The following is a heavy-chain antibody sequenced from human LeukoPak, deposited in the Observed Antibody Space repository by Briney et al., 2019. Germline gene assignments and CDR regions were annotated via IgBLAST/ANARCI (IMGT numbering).Heavy chain of an antibody. CDR1: GFTFSSYT. J-gene: IGHJ4*02. V-gene: IGHV3-21*01. D-gene: IGHD2-2*01. Sequence: PGGSLRLSCAASGFTFSSYTMNWVRQAPGKGLEWVSSISSSRSYIYNADSVKGRFTISRDNAKNSLYLQMNSLRAEDTAVYYCARDHCSSTSCFPSGTNYFDSWGQGTPVTVSS. CDR2: ISSSRSYI. CDR3: ARDHCSSTSCFPSGTNYFDS.